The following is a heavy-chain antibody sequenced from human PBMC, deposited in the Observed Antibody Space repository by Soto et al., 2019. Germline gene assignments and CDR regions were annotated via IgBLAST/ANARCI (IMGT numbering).Heavy chain of an antibody. Sequence: PSEPLSVTCTVAGGSIISYYWSWIRQPPGKGLEWIGYIYYSGSTNYNPSLKSRVTISVDTSKNQFSLKLSSVTAADTAVYYCARHPGDIVVVPAATGWFDPRGQGTLVTVSS. J-gene: IGHJ5*02. V-gene: IGHV4-59*08. CDR1: GGSIISYY. CDR3: ARHPGDIVVVPAATGWFDP. D-gene: IGHD2-2*01. CDR2: IYYSGST.